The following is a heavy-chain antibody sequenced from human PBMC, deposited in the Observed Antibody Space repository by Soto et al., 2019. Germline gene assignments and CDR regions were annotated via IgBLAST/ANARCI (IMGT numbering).Heavy chain of an antibody. Sequence: GASVKVPCKASGYTFTGYYMHWVRQAPGQGLEWMGWINPNSGGTNYAQKFQGRVTMTRDTSISTAYMELSRLRSDDTAVYYCASLRVGYYYDSSGPDAFDIWGQGTMVTVSS. CDR3: ASLRVGYYYDSSGPDAFDI. J-gene: IGHJ3*02. V-gene: IGHV1-2*02. CDR1: GYTFTGYY. CDR2: INPNSGGT. D-gene: IGHD3-22*01.